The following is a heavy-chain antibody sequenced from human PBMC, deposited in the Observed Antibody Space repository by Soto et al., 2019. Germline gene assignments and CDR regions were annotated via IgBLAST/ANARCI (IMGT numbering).Heavy chain of an antibody. D-gene: IGHD2-2*01. V-gene: IGHV4-4*02. CDR2: IYHSGST. J-gene: IGHJ6*02. CDR1: GGSISSSNW. Sequence: ETLSLTCAVSGGSISSSNWWSWVRQPPGKGLEWIGEIYHSGSTNYNPSLKSRVTISVDKSKNQFSLKLSSVTAADTAVYYCARDGGYCSSTSCYGTYYYYYGMDVWGQGTTVTVS. CDR3: ARDGGYCSSTSCYGTYYYYYGMDV.